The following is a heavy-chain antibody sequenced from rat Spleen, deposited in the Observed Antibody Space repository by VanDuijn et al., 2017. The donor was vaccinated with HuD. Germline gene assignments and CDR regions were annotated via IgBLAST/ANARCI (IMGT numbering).Heavy chain of an antibody. D-gene: IGHD1-9*01. CDR1: GFTFSDYS. CDR3: GRHGYNSYFEY. CDR2: ISSDGGRN. Sequence: EVQLVESGGGLVQPGSSLKLSCAAAGFTFSDYSLAWVPQAPTMGLDCFATISSDGGRNFYRDPVKGRFTISRDNAKSSLYLQMDSLRSGDTATYYCGRHGYNSYFEYWGQGTLVTVSS. J-gene: IGHJ3*01. V-gene: IGHV5-29*01.